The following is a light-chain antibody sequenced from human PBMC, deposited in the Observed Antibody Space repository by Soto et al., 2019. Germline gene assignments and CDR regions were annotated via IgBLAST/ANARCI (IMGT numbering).Light chain of an antibody. Sequence: QSALTQPPSASGCPGQSVTISCTGTSSDVGGYNYVSWYQQHPGKAPKLMIYEVSKRPSGVPDRFSGSKSGNTASLTVSGLQAEDEADYYYSSYAGSNNPVVFGGGTKLTVL. J-gene: IGLJ2*01. CDR3: SSYAGSNNPVV. CDR1: SSDVGGYNY. CDR2: EVS. V-gene: IGLV2-8*01.